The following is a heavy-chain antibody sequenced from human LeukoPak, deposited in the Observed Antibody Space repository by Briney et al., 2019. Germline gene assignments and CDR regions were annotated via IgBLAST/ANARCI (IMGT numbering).Heavy chain of an antibody. J-gene: IGHJ5*02. V-gene: IGHV4-39*01. CDR2: IYYSGST. CDR1: AGSSSSSRYY. D-gene: IGHD2-2*01. Sequence: KPSETLSLTCTVSAGSSSSSRYYWGWIRQPPGKGLEWIGSIYYSGSTYYNPSLKSRVTISVDTSKNQFSLKLSSVTAADTAVYYCARHPYQLLWLSWFDPWGQGTLVTVSS. CDR3: ARHPYQLLWLSWFDP.